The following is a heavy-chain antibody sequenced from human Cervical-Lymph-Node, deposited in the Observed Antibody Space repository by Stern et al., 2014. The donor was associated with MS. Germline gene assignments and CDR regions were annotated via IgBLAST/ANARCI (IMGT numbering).Heavy chain of an antibody. CDR3: ARDDWVERLDS. D-gene: IGHD1-1*01. CDR1: GFPLSIYS. Sequence: EVQLEESGGGLVQPGGSLRLSCAASGFPLSIYSMHWVRQAPGKGLEWVSYISTISTIYYADSVKGRFTISRDNAKNSLYLQMNSLRAEDTAVYFCARDDWVERLDSWGQGTLVTVSS. V-gene: IGHV3-48*01. J-gene: IGHJ5*01. CDR2: ISTISTI.